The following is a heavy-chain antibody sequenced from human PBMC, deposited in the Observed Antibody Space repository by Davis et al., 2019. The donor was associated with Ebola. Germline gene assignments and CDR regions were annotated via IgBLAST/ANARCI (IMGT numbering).Heavy chain of an antibody. CDR3: ARDKRIAASQPNYYYGMDV. Sequence: AASVKVSCKASGGTFSSYGISWVRQAPGQGLEGMGWISAYNGNTNYAQKLQGRVTMTTDTSTSTAYMELRSLRSDDTAVYYCARDKRIAASQPNYYYGMDVWGQGTTVTVSS. V-gene: IGHV1-18*01. CDR1: GGTFSSYG. CDR2: ISAYNGNT. D-gene: IGHD6-6*01. J-gene: IGHJ6*02.